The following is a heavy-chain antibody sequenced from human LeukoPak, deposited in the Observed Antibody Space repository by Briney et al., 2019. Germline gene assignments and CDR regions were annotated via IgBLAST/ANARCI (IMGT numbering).Heavy chain of an antibody. CDR3: ARTAGGQGWFDP. CDR1: GGSISSGSYY. Sequence: SETLSLTCAVSGGSISSGSYYWSWIRQPAGKGLEWIGRIYTSGSTNYNPSLKSRVTISVDTSKNQFSLKLSSVTAADTAVYYCARTAGGQGWFDPWGQGTMVTVSS. D-gene: IGHD3-10*01. CDR2: IYTSGST. V-gene: IGHV4-61*02. J-gene: IGHJ3*01.